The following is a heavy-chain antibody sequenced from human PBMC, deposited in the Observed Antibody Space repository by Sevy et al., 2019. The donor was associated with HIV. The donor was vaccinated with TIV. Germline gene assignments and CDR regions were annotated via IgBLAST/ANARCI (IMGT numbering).Heavy chain of an antibody. CDR3: ATTKDYYDSSGSPFDY. V-gene: IGHV1-24*01. CDR2: FDPEDDET. CDR1: GYTLSELS. D-gene: IGHD3-22*01. J-gene: IGHJ4*02. Sequence: ASVKVSCMVSGYTLSELSMHWVRQAPGKGLEWMGSFDPEDDETIYAQRFQGRVTMTEDTSTDTAYMDLNNLRSEDTAVYYCATTKDYYDSSGSPFDYWGQGTLVTVSS.